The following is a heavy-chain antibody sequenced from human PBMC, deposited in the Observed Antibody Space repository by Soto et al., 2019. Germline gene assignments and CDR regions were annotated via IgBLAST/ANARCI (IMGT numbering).Heavy chain of an antibody. Sequence: QVQLVESGGGVVQPGRSLRLSCAASGFTFSSYAMHWVRQAPGKGLEWVAVISYDGSNKYYADSVKGRFTISRDNSKNKLYLQMNSLRAEDTAVYYCARDYASDSSGYYPPDYWGQGTLVTVSS. CDR2: ISYDGSNK. D-gene: IGHD3-22*01. CDR3: ARDYASDSSGYYPPDY. V-gene: IGHV3-30-3*01. J-gene: IGHJ4*02. CDR1: GFTFSSYA.